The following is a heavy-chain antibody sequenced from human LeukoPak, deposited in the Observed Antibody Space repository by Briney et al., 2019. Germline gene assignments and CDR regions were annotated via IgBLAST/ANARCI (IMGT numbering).Heavy chain of an antibody. J-gene: IGHJ4*02. CDR1: GDSVSGNRVA. CDR3: ARGFAEYTPGYFDY. D-gene: IGHD6-6*01. CDR2: TYYRSKWYN. V-gene: IGHV6-1*01. Sequence: SQTLSLTCAISGDSVSGNRVAWNWIRQSPSRGLEWLGRTYYRSKWYNDFAPSVKSRITIDPDTSKNQFSLQLYSVTPEDTAVYYCARGFAEYTPGYFDYWGQGTLVTVSS.